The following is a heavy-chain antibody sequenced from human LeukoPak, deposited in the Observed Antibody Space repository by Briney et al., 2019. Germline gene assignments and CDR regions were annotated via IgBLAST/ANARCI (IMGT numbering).Heavy chain of an antibody. V-gene: IGHV5-51*01. Sequence: GESLKISCKGSGYSFTNYWIGWVRQMPGKGLEWMGIIYPGDSDTRYSPSFQGQVTISADKSISTAYLQWGSLKASDTAVYYCARGRVIWDSSGYYFDYWGQGTLVTVSS. D-gene: IGHD3-22*01. CDR1: GYSFTNYW. CDR3: ARGRVIWDSSGYYFDY. J-gene: IGHJ4*02. CDR2: IYPGDSDT.